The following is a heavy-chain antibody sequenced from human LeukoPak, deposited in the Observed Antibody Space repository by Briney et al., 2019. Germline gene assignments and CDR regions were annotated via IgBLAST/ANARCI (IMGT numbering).Heavy chain of an antibody. CDR1: GFTFSSFE. Sequence: GGAPRISCAAPGFTFSSFENSWGRPAPGKGLGGGLYNSSSGSTIYYADSVKGRFTISRDNAKNSLYLQMNSLRAEDTAVYYCARDGPTAEGIVGATTFAFDIWGQGTMVTVSS. CDR3: ARDGPTAEGIVGATTFAFDI. J-gene: IGHJ3*02. D-gene: IGHD1-26*01. CDR2: NSSSGSTI. V-gene: IGHV3-48*03.